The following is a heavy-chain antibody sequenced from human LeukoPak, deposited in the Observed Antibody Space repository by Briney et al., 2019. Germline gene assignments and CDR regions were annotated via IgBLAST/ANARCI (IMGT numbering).Heavy chain of an antibody. CDR3: ARVRYTYGYRVPIYAMDV. CDR1: GGSFSGCY. J-gene: IGHJ6*02. D-gene: IGHD5-18*01. Sequence: SETLSLTCGVYGGSFSGCYWNWIRQPPGKGLEWIGEINHSGSTNYNPSLKSRVTISVDTSKKQFSLNLSSVTAADTAVYYCARVRYTYGYRVPIYAMDVWGQGTTVTVSS. CDR2: INHSGST. V-gene: IGHV4-34*01.